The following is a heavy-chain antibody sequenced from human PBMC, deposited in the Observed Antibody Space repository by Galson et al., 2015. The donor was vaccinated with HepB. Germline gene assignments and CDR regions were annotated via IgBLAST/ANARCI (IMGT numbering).Heavy chain of an antibody. CDR1: GGSFSGYY. J-gene: IGHJ4*02. CDR3: ARGREGWSGSNSFDY. D-gene: IGHD3-3*01. V-gene: IGHV4-34*01. Sequence: SETLSLTCAVYGGSFSGYYWSWIRQPPGKGLEWIGEIHHSGRTYYNPSLKSRVTISIDTSKNQFSLKLSSVTAADTAVYYCARGREGWSGSNSFDYWGQGTLVTVSS. CDR2: IHHSGRT.